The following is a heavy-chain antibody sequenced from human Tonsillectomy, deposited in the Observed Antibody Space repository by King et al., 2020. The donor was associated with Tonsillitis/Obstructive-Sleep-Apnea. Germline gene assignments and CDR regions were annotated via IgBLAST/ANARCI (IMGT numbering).Heavy chain of an antibody. CDR3: ARTEYSNNDWYFDL. V-gene: IGHV3-74*01. J-gene: IGHJ2*01. CDR2: INSDGSST. CDR1: GFTFSSYW. D-gene: IGHD6-6*01. Sequence: QLVQSGGGLVQPGGSLRLSCAASGFTFSSYWMHWVRQAPGKGLVWVSRINSDGSSTSYADSVKGRFAISRDNAKNTVYLQMNSLRAEDTAVYYCARTEYSNNDWYFDLWGRGTLVTVSS.